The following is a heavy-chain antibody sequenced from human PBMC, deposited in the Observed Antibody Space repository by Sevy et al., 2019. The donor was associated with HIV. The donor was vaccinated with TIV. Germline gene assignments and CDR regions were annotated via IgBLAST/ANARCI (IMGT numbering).Heavy chain of an antibody. D-gene: IGHD6-19*01. V-gene: IGHV4-39*01. J-gene: IGHJ3*02. Sequence: SETLSLTCTVSGGSITRSNYYWGWIRQPPGKGLEWVGSISDTGSTYYNPSLKRRVTIYRDTSKNQSSLKLNSVTVADTTIYYCASSAIAVAGRDAFDIWGQGTLVTVSS. CDR2: ISDTGST. CDR1: GGSITRSNYY. CDR3: ASSAIAVAGRDAFDI.